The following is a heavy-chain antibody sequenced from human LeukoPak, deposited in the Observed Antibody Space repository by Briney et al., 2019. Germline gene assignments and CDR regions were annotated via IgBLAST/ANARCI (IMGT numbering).Heavy chain of an antibody. CDR3: ASLSYYDLSGYFY. D-gene: IGHD3-22*01. CDR2: INPNSGGT. Sequence: ASVKVSCKASGYPFIGNYIHWVRQAHGQGLEWMGWINPNSGGTQYSQKFQGRVTLTRDTSITTGYMELSGLTSDDTAVYYCASLSYYDLSGYFYWGQGTLVTVSS. V-gene: IGHV1-2*02. CDR1: GYPFIGNY. J-gene: IGHJ4*02.